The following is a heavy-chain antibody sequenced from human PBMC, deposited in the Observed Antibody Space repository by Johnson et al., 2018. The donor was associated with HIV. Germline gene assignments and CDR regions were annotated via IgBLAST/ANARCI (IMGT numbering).Heavy chain of an antibody. CDR3: ARGEGDWTDAFDI. Sequence: VQLVESGGGVVRPGGSLRLSCAASGFTFDDYGMTWVRQAPGKGLEWVGGINWNGGSAIYYADSVKGRFTISRDNAKNSLYLQMNSLRAEDTAVYYCARGEGDWTDAFDIWGQGTMVTVSS. CDR1: GFTFDDYG. D-gene: IGHD2-21*02. V-gene: IGHV3-20*04. CDR2: INWNGGSAI. J-gene: IGHJ3*02.